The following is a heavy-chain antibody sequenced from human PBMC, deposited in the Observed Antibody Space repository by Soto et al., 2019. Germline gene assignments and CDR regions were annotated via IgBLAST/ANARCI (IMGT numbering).Heavy chain of an antibody. CDR2: ISSSGSTI. CDR3: ASAMKMTTVTTDAFDI. D-gene: IGHD4-17*01. Sequence: QVQLVESGGGLVKPGGSLRLSCAASGFTFSDYYMSWIRQAPGKGLEWVSYISSSGSTIYYADSVKGRFTISRDNAKNSLYLQMNSLRAEDTAVYYCASAMKMTTVTTDAFDIWGQGTMVTVSS. J-gene: IGHJ3*02. CDR1: GFTFSDYY. V-gene: IGHV3-11*01.